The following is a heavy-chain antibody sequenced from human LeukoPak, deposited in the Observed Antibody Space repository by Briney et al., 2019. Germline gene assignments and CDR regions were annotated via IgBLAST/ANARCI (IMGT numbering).Heavy chain of an antibody. V-gene: IGHV3-30-3*01. J-gene: IGHJ4*02. CDR1: GFTFSSYA. D-gene: IGHD2-2*01. CDR2: ISYDGSNK. Sequence: GGSLRLSCAASGFTFSSYAMHWVRQAPGKGLEWVAVISYDGSNKYYADSVKGRLTISRDNSKNTLYLQMNSLRAEDTAVYYCARHITHIVVVPAAMGWGDYWGQGTLVTVSS. CDR3: ARHITHIVVVPAAMGWGDY.